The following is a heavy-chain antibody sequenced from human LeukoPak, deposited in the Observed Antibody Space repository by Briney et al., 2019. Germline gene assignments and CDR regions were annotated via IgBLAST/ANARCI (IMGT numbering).Heavy chain of an antibody. Sequence: SESLSLTCTVSGGSISSSSYYWGWIRQPPGKGLEWIGSIYYSGSTYYNPSLKSRVTISVDTSKNQFSLKLSSVTAADTAVYYCARDFQHYGSGSYWGQGTLVTVFS. J-gene: IGHJ4*02. CDR1: GGSISSSSYY. V-gene: IGHV4-39*07. CDR2: IYYSGST. D-gene: IGHD3-10*01. CDR3: ARDFQHYGSGSY.